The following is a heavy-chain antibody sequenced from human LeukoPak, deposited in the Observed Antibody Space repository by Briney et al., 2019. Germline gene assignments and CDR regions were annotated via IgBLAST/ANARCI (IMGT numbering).Heavy chain of an antibody. CDR2: ISGSGGNT. CDR3: AKLSGQQWLEPLDY. D-gene: IGHD6-19*01. J-gene: IGHJ4*02. Sequence: GGSLRLSCAASRFTFSSYAMSWVRQAPGKGLDWVSTISGSGGNTYHADSVKGRFTISRDNSKNTLFLQMNSLRAEDTAVYYCAKLSGQQWLEPLDYWGPGTLVTVSS. V-gene: IGHV3-23*01. CDR1: RFTFSSYA.